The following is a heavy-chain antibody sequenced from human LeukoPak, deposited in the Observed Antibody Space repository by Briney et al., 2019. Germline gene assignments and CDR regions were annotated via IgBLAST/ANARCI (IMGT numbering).Heavy chain of an antibody. D-gene: IGHD1-1*01. V-gene: IGHV3-21*01. CDR1: GFTFSSYE. J-gene: IGHJ4*02. CDR3: ASLNEGLH. CDR2: ISSSSSYI. Sequence: GGSLRLSCAASGFTFSSYEMNWVRQAPGKGLEWVSSISSSSSYIYYADSVKGRFTISRDNAKNSLYLQMNSLRAEDTAVYYCASLNEGLHWGQGTLVTVSS.